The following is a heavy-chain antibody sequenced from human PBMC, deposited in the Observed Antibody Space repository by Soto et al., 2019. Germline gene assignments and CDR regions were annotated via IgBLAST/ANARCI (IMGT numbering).Heavy chain of an antibody. D-gene: IGHD3-10*01. CDR1: GYTFTSYG. V-gene: IGHV1-18*01. Sequence: ASVKVSCKASGYTFTSYGISWVRQAPGQGLEWMGWISAYNGNTNYAQKLQGRVTMTTDTSTSTAYMELRSLRSDDTAVYYCARPLRQIWFGELLYYYGMDVWGQGTTVSVSS. CDR2: ISAYNGNT. CDR3: ARPLRQIWFGELLYYYGMDV. J-gene: IGHJ6*02.